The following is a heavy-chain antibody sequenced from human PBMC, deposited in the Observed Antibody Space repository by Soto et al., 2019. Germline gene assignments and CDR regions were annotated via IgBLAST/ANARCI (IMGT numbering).Heavy chain of an antibody. V-gene: IGHV1-69*13. J-gene: IGHJ4*02. CDR2: IIPIFGTA. CDR1: GGTFSSYA. Sequence: SVEVSCKASGGTFSSYAISWVRQAPGQGLEWMGGIIPIFGTANYAQKFQGRVTITADESTSTAYMELSSLRSEDTAVYYCARVQNTKSWGLLDYWGQGTLVTVSS. CDR3: ARVQNTKSWGLLDY. D-gene: IGHD6-13*01.